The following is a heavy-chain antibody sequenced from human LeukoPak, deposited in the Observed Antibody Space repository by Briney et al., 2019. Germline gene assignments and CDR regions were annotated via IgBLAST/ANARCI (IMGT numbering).Heavy chain of an antibody. CDR3: ASWVGAYNPYAFDI. Sequence: PSETLSLTCTVSGGSISSYYWSWIRQPPGKGLEWIGYIYYSGSTNYNPSLKSRVTISVDTSKNQFSLKLSSVTAADAAVYYCASWVGAYNPYAFDIWGQGTMVTVSS. V-gene: IGHV4-59*08. J-gene: IGHJ3*02. CDR1: GGSISSYY. CDR2: IYYSGST. D-gene: IGHD1-14*01.